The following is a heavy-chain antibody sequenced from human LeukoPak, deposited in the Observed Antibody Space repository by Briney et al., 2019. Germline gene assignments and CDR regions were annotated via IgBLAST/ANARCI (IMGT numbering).Heavy chain of an antibody. CDR3: ARGNYDYFDY. CDR1: GGFFSGYH. CDR2: INHSGST. J-gene: IGHJ4*02. V-gene: IGHV4-34*01. Sequence: PSETLSLTCAVYGGFFSGYHWSWIRQPPGKGLEWIGEINHSGSTNYNPSLKSRVTISVDTPKNQFSLKLSSVTAADTAVYYCARGNYDYFDYWGQGTLVTVSS. D-gene: IGHD1-7*01.